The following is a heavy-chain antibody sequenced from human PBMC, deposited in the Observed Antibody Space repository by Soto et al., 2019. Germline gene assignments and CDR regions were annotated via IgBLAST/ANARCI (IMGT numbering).Heavy chain of an antibody. Sequence: QVQLVQSGAEVKKPGSSVKVSCKASGGTFSNYGISWVRQAPGQGLEWMGGIIPMCGTANYAQKFQGRVTIKADEATSTAYMGLSSLRSEDTAVYYCARGQEFGDYGSIDSWGQGTLVTVSS. CDR1: GGTFSNYG. CDR2: IIPMCGTA. J-gene: IGHJ4*02. D-gene: IGHD4-17*01. CDR3: ARGQEFGDYGSIDS. V-gene: IGHV1-69*12.